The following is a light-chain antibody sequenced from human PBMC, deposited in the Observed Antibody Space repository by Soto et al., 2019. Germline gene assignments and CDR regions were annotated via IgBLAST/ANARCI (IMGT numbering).Light chain of an antibody. Sequence: QSALTQPASLSGSPGQSITISCTGTSSDVGNYNLVSWYQQHPDKAPKFMIYEVNKRPSGVSNRFSGSKSGNTASLTISGLQAEDEADYYCCSYAGSSSFYVFGTGTKVT. CDR2: EVN. CDR1: SSDVGNYNL. CDR3: CSYAGSSSFYV. V-gene: IGLV2-23*02. J-gene: IGLJ1*01.